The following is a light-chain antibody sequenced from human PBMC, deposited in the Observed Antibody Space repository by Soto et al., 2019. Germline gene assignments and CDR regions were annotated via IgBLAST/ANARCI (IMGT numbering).Light chain of an antibody. CDR1: TSNIGAGYD. CDR3: QYYDSSLSGSVV. Sequence: QAVLTQPPSVSGAPGQRVTISCTGSTSNIGAGYDVHWYQQLPGTAPKLLIYGNSNRPSGVPDRFSGSKSGTSASLAITGLQDEDEADYYCQYYDSSLSGSVVFGGGTKLTVL. J-gene: IGLJ2*01. V-gene: IGLV1-40*01. CDR2: GNS.